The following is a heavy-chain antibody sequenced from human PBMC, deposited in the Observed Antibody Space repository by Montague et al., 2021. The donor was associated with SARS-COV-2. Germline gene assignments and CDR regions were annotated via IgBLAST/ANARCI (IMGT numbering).Heavy chain of an antibody. V-gene: IGHV3-21*01. J-gene: IGHJ4*02. Sequence: SLRLSCAASGFTFSSYRMNWVRQAPGKGLEWVSSISSSSSYIYYADSVKSRFTISRDNAKNSLYLQMNSLRAEDTAVYYCARDRGGSYPLDYWGQGTLVTVSS. CDR3: ARDRGGSYPLDY. CDR2: ISSSSSYI. D-gene: IGHD1-26*01. CDR1: GFTFSSYR.